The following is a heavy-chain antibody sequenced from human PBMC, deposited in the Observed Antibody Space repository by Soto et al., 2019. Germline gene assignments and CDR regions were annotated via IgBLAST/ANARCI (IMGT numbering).Heavy chain of an antibody. Sequence: QVQLVESGGGVVQPWRSLRLSCAASGFTFSSYGMHWVRQAPGKGLEGVAVIWYDGSNKYYADSVKGRFTISRDNSKNRLYRQMNSLRAEDTAVYYCASVIAEAGYDYWGKGTLVTVSS. J-gene: IGHJ4*02. CDR1: GFTFSSYG. CDR3: ASVIAEAGYDY. V-gene: IGHV3-33*01. CDR2: IWYDGSNK. D-gene: IGHD6-13*01.